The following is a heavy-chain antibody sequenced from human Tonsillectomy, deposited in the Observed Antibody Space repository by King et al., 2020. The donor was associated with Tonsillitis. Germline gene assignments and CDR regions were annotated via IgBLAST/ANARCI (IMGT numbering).Heavy chain of an antibody. CDR1: AFSFSDYY. CDR2: ISSSTNII. D-gene: IGHD2-15*01. CDR3: ARDRGYCSGGSCYSIFDW. J-gene: IGHJ4*02. V-gene: IGHV3-11*01. Sequence: VQLVESGGGLVKPGGSLRLSCAASAFSFSDYYMSWIRQAPGKGLEWVSYISSSTNIIYYADAVKGRFTISRDNDKNSLYLQMNRLRAEGTAVYYCARDRGYCSGGSCYSIFDWWGQGTLVTVSS.